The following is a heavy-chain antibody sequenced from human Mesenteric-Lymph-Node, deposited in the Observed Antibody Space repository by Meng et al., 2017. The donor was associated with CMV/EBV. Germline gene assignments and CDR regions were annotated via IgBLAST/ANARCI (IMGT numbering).Heavy chain of an antibody. Sequence: SGDSVSSNSAAWNWIRQSPSRGLEWLGRTYYRSKWYNDYAESVKSRITINPDTSKNQFSLQLNSVTPEDTAVYYCARDVDTAMVFDYWGQGTLVTVSS. J-gene: IGHJ4*02. CDR1: GDSVSSNSAA. D-gene: IGHD5-18*01. V-gene: IGHV6-1*01. CDR2: TYYRSKWYN. CDR3: ARDVDTAMVFDY.